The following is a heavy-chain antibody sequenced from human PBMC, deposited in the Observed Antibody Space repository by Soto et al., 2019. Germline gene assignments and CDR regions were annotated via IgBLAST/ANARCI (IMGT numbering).Heavy chain of an antibody. CDR1: GGTFSSYA. V-gene: IGHV1-69*13. D-gene: IGHD3-3*01. Sequence: SVKVSCKASGGTFSSYAISWVRQAPGQGLEWMGGIIPIFGTANYAQKFQGRVTITADESTSTAYMELSSLRSEDTAVYYCASEIYDFWRTNYYYYYGMDVWGQGTTVTVSS. CDR3: ASEIYDFWRTNYYYYYGMDV. CDR2: IIPIFGTA. J-gene: IGHJ6*02.